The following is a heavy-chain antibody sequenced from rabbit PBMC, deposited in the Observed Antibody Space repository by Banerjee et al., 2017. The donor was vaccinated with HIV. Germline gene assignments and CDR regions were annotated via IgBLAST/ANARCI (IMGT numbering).Heavy chain of an antibody. CDR1: GFDFSNNA. CDR3: ARSYTSDTDFIDL. D-gene: IGHD1-1*01. J-gene: IGHJ3*01. Sequence: QSLEESGGDLVKPGASLTLTCTASGFDFSNNAMYWVRQAPGKGLEWIACIYAGGSGYTYYASWAKGRFTISKTSSTTVTLQMTSLTAADTATYFCARSYTSDTDFIDLWGQGTLVTVS. CDR2: IYAGGSGYT. V-gene: IGHV1S40*01.